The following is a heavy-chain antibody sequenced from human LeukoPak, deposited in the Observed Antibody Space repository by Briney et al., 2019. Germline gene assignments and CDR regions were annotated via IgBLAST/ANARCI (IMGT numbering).Heavy chain of an antibody. CDR1: GGSISSYY. J-gene: IGHJ5*02. CDR2: IYYSGST. V-gene: IGHV4-59*01. D-gene: IGHD3-3*01. Sequence: KPSETLSLTCTVSGGSISSYYWNWIRQPPGKGLEWIGYIYYSGSTNYNPSLKSRVTISVDTSKNQFSLKLSSVTAADTAVYYCARGYDLNWFDPWGQGTLVTVSS. CDR3: ARGYDLNWFDP.